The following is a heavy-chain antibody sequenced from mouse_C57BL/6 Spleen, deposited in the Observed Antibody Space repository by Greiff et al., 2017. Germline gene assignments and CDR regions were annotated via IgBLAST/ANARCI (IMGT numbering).Heavy chain of an antibody. CDR1: GFTFSDYY. V-gene: IGHV5-16*01. Sequence: EVQLVESEGGLVQPGSSMKLSCTASGFTFSDYYMAWVRQVPEKGLEWVANINYDGSSTYYLDSLKSRFIISRDNAKNILYLQMSSLKSEDTATYYCARDDDYGSSFDVWGTGTTVTVSS. J-gene: IGHJ1*03. CDR3: ARDDDYGSSFDV. CDR2: INYDGSST. D-gene: IGHD1-1*01.